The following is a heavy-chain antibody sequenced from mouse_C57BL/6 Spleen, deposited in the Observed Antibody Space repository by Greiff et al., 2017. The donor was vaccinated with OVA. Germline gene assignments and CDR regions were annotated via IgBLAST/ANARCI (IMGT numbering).Heavy chain of an antibody. CDR1: GYTFTSYW. Sequence: QVQLQQPGAELVMPGASVKLSCKASGYTFTSYWMHWVKQRPGQGLEWIGAIDPSDSYTNYNQKFKGKSTLTVDKSSSTAYMQLSSLTSEDSAVYYWARSGYGKTRYFDVWGTGTTVTVSS. V-gene: IGHV1-69*01. CDR2: IDPSDSYT. J-gene: IGHJ1*03. CDR3: ARSGYGKTRYFDV. D-gene: IGHD2-10*02.